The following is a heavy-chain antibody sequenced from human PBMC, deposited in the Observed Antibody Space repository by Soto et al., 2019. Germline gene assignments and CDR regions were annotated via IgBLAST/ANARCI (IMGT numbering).Heavy chain of an antibody. D-gene: IGHD3-10*01. CDR2: FSYSGST. V-gene: IGHV4-39*01. CDR3: ARNYYGSASSYFTSRDGLDV. Sequence: QVQVQESGPGLVKPSETLSLTCTVSGGSINSSNYFWGWIRQPPGKGLEWIGIFSYSGSTYYNPSLESRVTISVGTSKTQFSLKLSSVTAADTAVYYCARNYYGSASSYFTSRDGLDVWGQGTTVTVSS. J-gene: IGHJ6*02. CDR1: GGSINSSNYF.